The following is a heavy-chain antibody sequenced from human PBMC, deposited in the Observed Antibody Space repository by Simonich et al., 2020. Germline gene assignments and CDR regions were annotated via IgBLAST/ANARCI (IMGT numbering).Heavy chain of an antibody. CDR1: GFTFSSYE. Sequence: EVQLVESGGGLVQPGGSLRLSCAASGFTFSSYEMNWVRQAPGKGLEWVSYISSSGSTIYYADSVKGRFTISRDNAKNSLYLQMNSLRAEDTAVHYCARDFRLQLVEIGTYYYYGMDVWGQGTTVTVSS. V-gene: IGHV3-48*03. CDR2: ISSSGSTI. J-gene: IGHJ6*02. D-gene: IGHD6-6*01. CDR3: ARDFRLQLVEIGTYYYYGMDV.